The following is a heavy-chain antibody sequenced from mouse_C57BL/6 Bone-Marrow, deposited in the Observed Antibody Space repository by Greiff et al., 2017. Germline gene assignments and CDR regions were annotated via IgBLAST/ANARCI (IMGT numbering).Heavy chain of an antibody. V-gene: IGHV1-50*01. Sequence: QVQLQQPGAELVKPGASVKLSCKASGYTFTSYWMQWVKQRPGQGLEWIGEIDPSDSYTNYNQKFKGKATLTVDTSSSPAYMQLSSLTSEDSAVYYCAKDDYDVAYWGQGTLVTVSA. D-gene: IGHD2-4*01. CDR2: IDPSDSYT. CDR3: AKDDYDVAY. J-gene: IGHJ3*01. CDR1: GYTFTSYW.